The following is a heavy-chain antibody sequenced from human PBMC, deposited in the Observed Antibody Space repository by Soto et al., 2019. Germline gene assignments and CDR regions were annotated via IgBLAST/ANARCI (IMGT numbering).Heavy chain of an antibody. CDR1: GGTFSSYT. Sequence: QVQLVQSGAEVKKPGSSVKVSCKASGGTFSSYTISWVRQAPGQGLEWMGRIIPILGIANYAQKFQGRVTITADKSTSTAYMEVSSLRSEDTAVYYCARDIRQLLKKRGAFDIWGQGTMVTVSS. CDR3: ARDIRQLLKKRGAFDI. J-gene: IGHJ3*02. D-gene: IGHD2-2*01. V-gene: IGHV1-69*08. CDR2: IIPILGIA.